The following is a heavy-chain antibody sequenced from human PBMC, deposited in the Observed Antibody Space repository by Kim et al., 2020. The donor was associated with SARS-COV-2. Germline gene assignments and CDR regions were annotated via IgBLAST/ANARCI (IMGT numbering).Heavy chain of an antibody. CDR2: ISYDGSNK. J-gene: IGHJ4*02. CDR1: GFTFSSYG. Sequence: GGSLRLSCAASGFTFSSYGMHWVRQAPGKGLEWVAVISYDGSNKYYADSVKGRFTISRDNSKNTLYLQMNSLRAEDTAVYYCAKDHHNYDFWSTLDYWGQGTLVTVSS. D-gene: IGHD3-3*01. CDR3: AKDHHNYDFWSTLDY. V-gene: IGHV3-30*18.